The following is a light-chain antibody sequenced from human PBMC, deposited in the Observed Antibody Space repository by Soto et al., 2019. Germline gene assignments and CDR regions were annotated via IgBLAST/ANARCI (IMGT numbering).Light chain of an antibody. V-gene: IGLV2-14*01. CDR3: SSYISSSTPLV. J-gene: IGLJ2*01. Sequence: QSALTQPASVSGSPGQSITISCSGTSSDVGGYNYVSWYQQHPGKAPKLMIYDVTNRPSGVSNRFSGSKSGNTASLTISGLQAEDEADYYCSSYISSSTPLVFGGGTQLTVL. CDR2: DVT. CDR1: SSDVGGYNY.